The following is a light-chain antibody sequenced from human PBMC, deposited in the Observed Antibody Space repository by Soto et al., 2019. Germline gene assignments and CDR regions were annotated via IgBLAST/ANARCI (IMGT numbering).Light chain of an antibody. CDR2: AAS. Sequence: DIQMTQSPSSLSASVGDRVTLACRASQGFSNYLNWYQQKPGKAPKLLMYAASNLQSGVPSRFSGSGSGTYFTLTISSLQAEDSATYSCQQTYNTPYTFGQGTKLDIK. V-gene: IGKV1-39*01. CDR3: QQTYNTPYT. CDR1: QGFSNY. J-gene: IGKJ2*01.